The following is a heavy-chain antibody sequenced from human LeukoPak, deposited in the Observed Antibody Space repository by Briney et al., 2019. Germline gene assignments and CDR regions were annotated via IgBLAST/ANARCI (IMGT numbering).Heavy chain of an antibody. CDR1: GYTFTSYY. CDR3: ARGIYDDYCSSTSCYYYYYYMDV. J-gene: IGHJ6*03. CDR2: INPSGGST. Sequence: ASVKVSCKASGYTFTSYYMHWVRQAPGQGLEWMGIINPSGGSTSYAQKFQGRVTMTRDTSTGTVYMELSSLRSEDTAVYYCARGIYDDYCSSTSCYYYYYYMDVWGKGTTVTVSS. V-gene: IGHV1-46*01. D-gene: IGHD2-2*01.